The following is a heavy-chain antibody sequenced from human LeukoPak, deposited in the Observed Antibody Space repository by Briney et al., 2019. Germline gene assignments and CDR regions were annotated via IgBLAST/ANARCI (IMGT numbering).Heavy chain of an antibody. Sequence: PGGSLRLSCAASGFTFSSYALNWVRQAPGKGLEWVSSISTSSSYIYYADSVKGRSTIARDNAKNSLYLQMDSLRAEDTAVYYCGRGYDFGSGSFFDYWGQGTLVTVSS. D-gene: IGHD3-10*01. CDR2: ISTSSSYI. CDR1: GFTFSSYA. J-gene: IGHJ4*02. CDR3: GRGYDFGSGSFFDY. V-gene: IGHV3-21*01.